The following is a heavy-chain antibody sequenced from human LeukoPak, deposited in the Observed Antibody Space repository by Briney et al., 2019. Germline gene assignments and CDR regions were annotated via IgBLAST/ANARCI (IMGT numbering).Heavy chain of an antibody. CDR2: IYTSGST. CDR3: AKDRGGMTTVTMDY. J-gene: IGHJ4*02. Sequence: SETLSLTCTVSGGSISSYYWSWIRQPAGKGLEWIGRIYTSGSTDYNPSLKSRVTMSVDTSKNQFSLKLSSVTAADTAVYYCAKDRGGMTTVTMDYWGQGTLVTVSS. V-gene: IGHV4-4*07. D-gene: IGHD4-17*01. CDR1: GGSISSYY.